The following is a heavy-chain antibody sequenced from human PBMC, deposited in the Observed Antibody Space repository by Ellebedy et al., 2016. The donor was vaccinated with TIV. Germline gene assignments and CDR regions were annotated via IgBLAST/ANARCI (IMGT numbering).Heavy chain of an antibody. D-gene: IGHD3-3*01. Sequence: SETLSLXCTVSGGSISSYYWSWIRQPPGKGLEWIGYIYYSGSTNYNPSLKSRVTISVDTSKNQFSLKLSSVTAADTAVYYCARGQGFYDFWSGYFRVNWFDPWGQGTLVTVSS. CDR2: IYYSGST. V-gene: IGHV4-59*01. CDR3: ARGQGFYDFWSGYFRVNWFDP. CDR1: GGSISSYY. J-gene: IGHJ5*02.